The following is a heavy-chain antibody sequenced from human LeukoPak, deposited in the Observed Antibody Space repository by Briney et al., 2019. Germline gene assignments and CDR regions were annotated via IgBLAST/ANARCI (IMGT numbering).Heavy chain of an antibody. V-gene: IGHV5-51*03. Sequence: GGSLRLSCAASGFTFTSYWIGWVRQMPGNGLEWMGIIYPGDSDTRYSPSFQGQVTISADKSISTAYLQWSSLKASDTAMYYCACVTGDYGRDYFDYWGQGTLVTVSS. CDR3: ACVTGDYGRDYFDY. CDR1: GFTFTSYW. J-gene: IGHJ4*02. CDR2: IYPGDSDT. D-gene: IGHD4-17*01.